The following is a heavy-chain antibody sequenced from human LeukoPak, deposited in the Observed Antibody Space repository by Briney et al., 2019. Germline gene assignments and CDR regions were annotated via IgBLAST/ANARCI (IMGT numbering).Heavy chain of an antibody. CDR1: GFTFSTYW. D-gene: IGHD5-24*01. V-gene: IGHV3-7*04. CDR2: IKKDGSEK. J-gene: IGHJ4*02. CDR3: ARVATWSPGDY. Sequence: GGSLRLSCAASGFTFSTYWMSWVRQAPGKGLEWVANIKKDGSEKYYLDSVKGRFTISRDNAKNSLYLQMNSLRADDTAVYHCARVATWSPGDYLGQGTLVTASS.